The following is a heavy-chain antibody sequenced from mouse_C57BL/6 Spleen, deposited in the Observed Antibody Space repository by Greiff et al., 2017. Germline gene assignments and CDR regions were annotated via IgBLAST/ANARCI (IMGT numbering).Heavy chain of an antibody. CDR2: IHPNSGST. Sequence: QVQLQQPGAELVKPGASVKLSCKASGYTFTSYWMHWVKQRPGQGLEWIGMIHPNSGSTNYNEKFKSKATLTVDKSSSTAYRQLSSLTSEDSAVYYCARGTWDYYAMDYWGQGTSVTVSS. CDR1: GYTFTSYW. J-gene: IGHJ4*01. D-gene: IGHD3-3*01. CDR3: ARGTWDYYAMDY. V-gene: IGHV1-64*01.